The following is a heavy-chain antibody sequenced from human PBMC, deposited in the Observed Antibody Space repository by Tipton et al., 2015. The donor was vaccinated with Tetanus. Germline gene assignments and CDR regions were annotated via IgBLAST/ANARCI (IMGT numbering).Heavy chain of an antibody. CDR1: GGTISSSTYY. CDR2: INHSGST. D-gene: IGHD4/OR15-4a*01. Sequence: TLSLTCPVSGGTISSSTYYWAWIRQPPGKGLEWIGEINHSGSTNYNPSLKSRVTMSLDTSKSQFSLKLSSVTAADTAVYYCARDGWGLTNWFDSWGQGTLVTVSS. CDR3: ARDGWGLTNWFDS. J-gene: IGHJ5*01. V-gene: IGHV4-39*07.